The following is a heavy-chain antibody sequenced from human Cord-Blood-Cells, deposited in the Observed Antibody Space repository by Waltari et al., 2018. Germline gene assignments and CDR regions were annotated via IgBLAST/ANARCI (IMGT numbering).Heavy chain of an antibody. CDR2: IYYSGST. Sequence: QLQLQESGPGLVKPSETLSLTCTVSGGSISSSSYYWGWNRQPPGKGLEWIGGIYYSGSTYYNPSLKSRVTISVDTSNNQFSLKLSSVTAADTAVYYCARSPLGKAFDIWGQGTMVTVSS. V-gene: IGHV4-39*01. CDR3: ARSPLGKAFDI. J-gene: IGHJ3*02. D-gene: IGHD7-27*01. CDR1: GGSISSSSYY.